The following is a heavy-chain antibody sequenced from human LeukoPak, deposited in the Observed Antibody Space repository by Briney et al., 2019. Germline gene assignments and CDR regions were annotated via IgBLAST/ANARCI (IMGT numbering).Heavy chain of an antibody. CDR1: GFTFSSYG. CDR3: ARVSSGWYGY. CDR2: ISRNGGST. D-gene: IGHD6-19*01. Sequence: PGGSLRLSCAASGFTFSSYGMHWVRQAPGKGLEYVSAISRNGGSTNYANSVKGRFTISGDNSKNTLYLQMGSLRTEDMAVYYCARVSSGWYGYWGQGTLVTVSA. J-gene: IGHJ1*01. V-gene: IGHV3-64*01.